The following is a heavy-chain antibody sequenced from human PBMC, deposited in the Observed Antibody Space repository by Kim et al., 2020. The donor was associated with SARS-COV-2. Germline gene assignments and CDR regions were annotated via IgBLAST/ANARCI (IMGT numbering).Heavy chain of an antibody. CDR3: AREAPYSSSWYGGGYFDY. V-gene: IGHV3-66*01. Sequence: KGRFTISRDNSKNTLYLQMNSLRAEDTAVYYCAREAPYSSSWYGGGYFDYWGQGTLVTVSS. J-gene: IGHJ4*02. D-gene: IGHD6-13*01.